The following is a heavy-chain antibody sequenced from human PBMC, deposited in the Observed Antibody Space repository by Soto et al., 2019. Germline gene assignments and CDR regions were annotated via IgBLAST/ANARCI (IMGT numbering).Heavy chain of an antibody. D-gene: IGHD1-7*01. CDR3: AKNQERELPRVIDF. J-gene: IGHJ4*02. CDR1: GLTFSNYA. CDR2: MSGSSSTT. Sequence: GGSLRLSCATSGLTFSNYAMSWVRQAPGGGLEWVSSMSGSSSTTYYADSVRGRFTISRDRSKNTLYLQMSSLRAEDTALYYCAKNQERELPRVIDFWGQGTLVT. V-gene: IGHV3-23*01.